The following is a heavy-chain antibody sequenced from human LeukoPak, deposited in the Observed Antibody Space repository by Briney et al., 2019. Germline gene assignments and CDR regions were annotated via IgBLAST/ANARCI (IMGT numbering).Heavy chain of an antibody. CDR2: VYYSGNT. D-gene: IGHD3-10*01. CDR3: ARGYGSGTYSYYYYGMDV. Sequence: SETLSLTCTVSGDSISSYYWSWIRQPPGKGLEWIGYVYYSGNTNYNPSLKSRVTISVDTSKNQFSLKLSSMAAADTAVYYCARGYGSGTYSYYYYGMDVLGQGTTVTVSS. J-gene: IGHJ6*02. CDR1: GDSISSYY. V-gene: IGHV4-59*01.